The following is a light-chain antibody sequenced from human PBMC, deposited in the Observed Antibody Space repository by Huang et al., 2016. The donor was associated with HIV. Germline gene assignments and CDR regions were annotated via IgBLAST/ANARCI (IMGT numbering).Light chain of an antibody. CDR1: KSVSSW. V-gene: IGKV1-5*03. J-gene: IGKJ2*01. CDR2: KTS. CDR3: QHYSSSVYT. Sequence: DIQMTQSPSTLSASVGDRVTITCRASKSVSSWLACYQQKPGKAPKLRIYKTSTLPSGVPSRFSGSGSGTQFTLTISSLQPDDFATYYCQHYSSSVYTFGQGTKVESK.